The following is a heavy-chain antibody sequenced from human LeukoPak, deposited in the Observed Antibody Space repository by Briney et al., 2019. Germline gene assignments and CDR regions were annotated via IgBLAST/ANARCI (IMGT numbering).Heavy chain of an antibody. V-gene: IGHV3-23*01. CDR3: AKRELWFGELSD. Sequence: GGSLRLSCAASGFTFSSYAMSWVRQALGKGLEWVSAISGSGGSTYYADSVKGRFTISRDNSKNTLYLQMNSLRAEDTAVYYCAKRELWFGELSDWGQGTLVTVSS. CDR1: GFTFSSYA. CDR2: ISGSGGST. D-gene: IGHD3-10*01. J-gene: IGHJ4*02.